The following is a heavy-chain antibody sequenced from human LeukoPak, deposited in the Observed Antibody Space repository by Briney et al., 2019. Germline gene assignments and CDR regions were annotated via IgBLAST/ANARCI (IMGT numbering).Heavy chain of an antibody. CDR2: IYSSGST. V-gene: IGHV4-39*01. Sequence: SETLSLTCAVSGASVSGSNYYWGWIRQPPGTGLEWIGNIYSSGSTYYNASLQSRVTISIDTSKNQFSLRLNSVTAADTAMYYCAKSGGYGLIDYWGQGTRVTVPS. CDR3: AKSGGYGLIDY. J-gene: IGHJ4*02. CDR1: GASVSGSNYY. D-gene: IGHD1-26*01.